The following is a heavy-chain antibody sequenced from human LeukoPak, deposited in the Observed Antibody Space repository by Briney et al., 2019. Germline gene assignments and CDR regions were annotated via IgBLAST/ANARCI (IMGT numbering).Heavy chain of an antibody. V-gene: IGHV4-30-4*01. J-gene: IGHJ4*02. CDR3: ARAYSSSSVVGY. CDR1: GGSISSGDYY. Sequence: SETLSLTCTVSGGSISSGDYYWSWMRQPPGKGLEWIGYIYYSGSTYYNPSLKSRVTISVDTSKNQFSLKLSSVTAADTAVYYCARAYSSSSVVGYWGRGTLVTVSS. CDR2: IYYSGST. D-gene: IGHD6-6*01.